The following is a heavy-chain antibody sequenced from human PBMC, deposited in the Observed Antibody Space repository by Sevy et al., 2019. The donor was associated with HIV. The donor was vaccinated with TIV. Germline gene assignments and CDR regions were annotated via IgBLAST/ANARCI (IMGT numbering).Heavy chain of an antibody. D-gene: IGHD3-22*01. Sequence: ASVKVSCKVSGHTLSEFAMHWVRLAPGKGLEWMGTFDPEDGKTLHAQKFQGRVPMTEDTSTDTAYMEVNNLRSEDTAMYYCATTKDYYDSSGYPFDYWGQGTLVTVSS. J-gene: IGHJ4*02. V-gene: IGHV1-24*01. CDR2: FDPEDGKT. CDR1: GHTLSEFA. CDR3: ATTKDYYDSSGYPFDY.